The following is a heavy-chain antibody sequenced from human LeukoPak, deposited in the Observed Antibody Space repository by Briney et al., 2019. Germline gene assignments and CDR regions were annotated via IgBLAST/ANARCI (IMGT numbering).Heavy chain of an antibody. CDR3: ARAYGSGSYFHWFDP. CDR2: MFHSGST. Sequence: SETLSLTCTVSVGSISTSSYYWGWIRQPPGKGLEWIGSMFHSGSTYDNPSLRSRVTISVDTSKNQFSLKLSSVTAADTAVYYCARAYGSGSYFHWFDPWGQGTLVTVSS. CDR1: VGSISTSSYY. D-gene: IGHD3-10*01. J-gene: IGHJ5*02. V-gene: IGHV4-39*01.